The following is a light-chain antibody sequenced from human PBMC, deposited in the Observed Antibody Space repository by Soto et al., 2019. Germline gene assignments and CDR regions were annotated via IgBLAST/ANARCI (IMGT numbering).Light chain of an antibody. CDR2: DAS. Sequence: EIVLTQSPATLSLSPGERATLSCRASQSVSSYLAWYQQKPGQAPRLLIYDASNRATGIPARFSGSGSGTVFTLTISSLGPEDFAVYYCQQRSNWLTFGGGTKVEIK. V-gene: IGKV3-11*01. CDR3: QQRSNWLT. CDR1: QSVSSY. J-gene: IGKJ4*01.